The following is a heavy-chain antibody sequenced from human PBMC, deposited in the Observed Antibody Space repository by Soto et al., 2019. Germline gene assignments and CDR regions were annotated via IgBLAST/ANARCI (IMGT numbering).Heavy chain of an antibody. CDR2: INGDGSST. CDR3: ARDDYVLRFDP. Sequence: EVQLVESGGDLVQPGGSLRPSCAASAFTFSNYWMHWVRQAPGKGLVWVSRINGDGSSTIYADSVKGRFTISRDNAKNTLYLQMNSLRAEDTAVYYCARDDYVLRFDPWGQGTLVTVSS. D-gene: IGHD3-10*02. V-gene: IGHV3-74*01. CDR1: AFTFSNYW. J-gene: IGHJ5*02.